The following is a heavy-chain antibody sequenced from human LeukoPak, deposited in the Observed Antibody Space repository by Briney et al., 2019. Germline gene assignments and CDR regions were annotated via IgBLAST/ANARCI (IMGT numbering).Heavy chain of an antibody. CDR1: GFTFSSYW. CDR2: INSDGSST. Sequence: GGSLGLSCAASGFTFSSYWMHWVRQAPGKGLVWVSRINSDGSSTSYAESVKGRFTISRDNAKNTLYLQMNSLRAEDTAVYHRSRGGDGTAAADNWFDPGGQGTLVTVSS. J-gene: IGHJ5*02. CDR3: SRGGDGTAAADNWFDP. V-gene: IGHV3-74*01. D-gene: IGHD6-13*01.